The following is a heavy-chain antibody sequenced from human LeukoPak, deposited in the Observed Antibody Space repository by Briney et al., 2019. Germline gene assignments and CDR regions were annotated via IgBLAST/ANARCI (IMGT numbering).Heavy chain of an antibody. Sequence: PGGSLRLSCAASGFTFDDYTMHWVRQAPGKGQEWVSLISWDGGSTYYADSVKGRFTISRDNSKNSLYLQMNSLRTEDTALYYCAKDSSSWFTFDYWGQGTLVTVSS. J-gene: IGHJ4*02. D-gene: IGHD6-13*01. CDR2: ISWDGGST. CDR3: AKDSSSWFTFDY. CDR1: GFTFDDYT. V-gene: IGHV3-43*01.